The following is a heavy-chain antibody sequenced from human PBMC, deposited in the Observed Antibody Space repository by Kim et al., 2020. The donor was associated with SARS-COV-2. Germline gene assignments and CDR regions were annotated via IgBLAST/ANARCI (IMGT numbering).Heavy chain of an antibody. CDR2: VSNSGQM. CDR3: AKRTSGNSGFDY. D-gene: IGHD2-8*01. CDR1: GFTFSNYG. V-gene: IGHV3-23*01. J-gene: IGHJ4*02. Sequence: GGSLRLSCLTSGFTFSNYGMSWVRQAPGKGLEWVSGVSNSGQMYYADSVKGRFTISRDNSKNTLYLQMNSLRVEDTAIYYCAKRTSGNSGFDYWGQGTLVTVSS.